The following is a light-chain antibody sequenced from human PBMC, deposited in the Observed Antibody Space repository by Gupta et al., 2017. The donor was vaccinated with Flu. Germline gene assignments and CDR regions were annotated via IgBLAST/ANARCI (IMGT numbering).Light chain of an antibody. V-gene: IGLV2-14*01. CDR1: SSDVGGYNY. Sequence: QSALTQPVSVSGSPGQSITISRTGTSSDVGGYNYVSWYQQHPGKAPKLMIYEVSNRPSGVSNRFSGSKSGNTASLTISGLQAEDEADYYCSSYTSSSTPLVVFGGGTKLTVL. CDR3: SSYTSSSTPLVV. CDR2: EVS. J-gene: IGLJ2*01.